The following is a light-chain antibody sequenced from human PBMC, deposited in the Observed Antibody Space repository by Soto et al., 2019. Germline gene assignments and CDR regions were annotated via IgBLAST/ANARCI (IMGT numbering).Light chain of an antibody. CDR3: QQYKNWPPVT. CDR1: QSVNSN. Sequence: ETVMTQSPATLSVSLGERATLSCRASQSVNSNLAWYQQKPGQAPRLLIYGASISATGVPARFSGSGSGTEFTLTISSLQPEDFAVYFCQQYKNWPPVTFGGGTKVEIK. J-gene: IGKJ4*01. CDR2: GAS. V-gene: IGKV3-15*01.